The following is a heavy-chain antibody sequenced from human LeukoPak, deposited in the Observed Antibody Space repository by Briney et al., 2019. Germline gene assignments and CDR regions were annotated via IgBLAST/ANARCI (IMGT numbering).Heavy chain of an antibody. J-gene: IGHJ6*03. V-gene: IGHV4-34*01. CDR3: ARLIEGYCSSTSCYPGANDYYYYMDV. CDR2: INHSGST. Sequence: KPSETLSLTCAVYGGSFSGYYWSWIRQPPGKGLEWIGEINHSGSTNYNPSLKSRVTISVDTSKNQFSLKLSSVTAADTAVYYCARLIEGYCSSTSCYPGANDYYYYMDVWGKGTTVTISS. D-gene: IGHD2-2*01. CDR1: GGSFSGYY.